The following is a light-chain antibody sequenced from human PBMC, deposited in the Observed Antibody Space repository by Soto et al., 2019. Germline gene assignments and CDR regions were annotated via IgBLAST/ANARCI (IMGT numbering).Light chain of an antibody. CDR2: GAS. CDR1: QSVSSN. V-gene: IGKV3-15*01. J-gene: IGKJ4*01. CDR3: QWRGKWPLS. Sequence: EIVMTQSPATLSVSPGERATLSCRASQSVSSNLAWYQQKPGQAPRLLIYGASTRATGIPARFSGSGSGTEFTLTISSLQSEDFAVYYCQWRGKWPLSFGGGTKVEIK.